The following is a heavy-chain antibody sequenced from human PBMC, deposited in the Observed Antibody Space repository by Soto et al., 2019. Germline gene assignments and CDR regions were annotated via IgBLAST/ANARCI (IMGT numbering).Heavy chain of an antibody. D-gene: IGHD3-10*01. CDR3: AKDRSMVRGVIIASDAFDI. Sequence: HPGVSLRLSCAASGFTFSSYAMSWVRQAPGKGLEWVSAISGSGGSTYYADSVKGRFTISRDNSKNTLYLQMNSLRAEDTAVYYCAKDRSMVRGVIIASDAFDIWGQGTMVTVSS. V-gene: IGHV3-23*01. CDR2: ISGSGGST. J-gene: IGHJ3*02. CDR1: GFTFSSYA.